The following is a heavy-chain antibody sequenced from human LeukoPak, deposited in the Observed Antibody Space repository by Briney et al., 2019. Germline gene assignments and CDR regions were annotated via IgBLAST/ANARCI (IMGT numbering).Heavy chain of an antibody. Sequence: GGSLRLSCAVSGFTFSSYSMSWVRQAPGKGLEWVASISGSGDSTNYGDSVKGRFTISRDNFKRTVHLEMSNLRADDTAMYYCVRRAAVRGMDFWGLGTTVIVSS. CDR3: VRRAAVRGMDF. CDR2: ISGSGDST. J-gene: IGHJ6*02. V-gene: IGHV3-23*01. D-gene: IGHD1-14*01. CDR1: GFTFSSYS.